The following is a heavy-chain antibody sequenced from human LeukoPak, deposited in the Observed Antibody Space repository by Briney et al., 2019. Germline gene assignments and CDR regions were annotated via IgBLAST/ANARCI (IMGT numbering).Heavy chain of an antibody. CDR2: INHSGST. CDR1: GGSFSGYY. J-gene: IGHJ3*02. D-gene: IGHD3-10*01. V-gene: IGHV4-34*01. Sequence: PSETLSLTCAVYGGSFSGYYWSWIRQPPGKGLEWIGEINHSGSTNYNPSLKSRVTISVDTSKNQFSLKLSSVTAADTAVCYCARAAHYGSGSPMGDAFDIWGQGTMVTVSS. CDR3: ARAAHYGSGSPMGDAFDI.